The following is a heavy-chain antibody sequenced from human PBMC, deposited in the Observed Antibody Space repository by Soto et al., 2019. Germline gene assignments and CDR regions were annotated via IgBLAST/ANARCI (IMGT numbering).Heavy chain of an antibody. Sequence: EVQLVESGGGLVKPGGSLRLSCAASGFTFSSYSMNWVRQAPGKGLEWVSSISSSSSYIYYADSVKGRFTISRDNAKNSLYLQMNSLRAEDTAVYYCARDLDTTYYDILTGYVLTGFFDYWGQGTLVTVSS. V-gene: IGHV3-21*01. CDR2: ISSSSSYI. J-gene: IGHJ4*02. D-gene: IGHD3-9*01. CDR1: GFTFSSYS. CDR3: ARDLDTTYYDILTGYVLTGFFDY.